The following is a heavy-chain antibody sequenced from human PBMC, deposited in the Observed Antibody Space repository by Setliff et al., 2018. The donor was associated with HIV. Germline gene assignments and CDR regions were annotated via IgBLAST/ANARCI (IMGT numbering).Heavy chain of an antibody. Sequence: SESLSLTCTVYGGSFSGYYWSWIRQSPGKGLDWIGEINHSGSTNYSPSLKSRVTISVDTSKNQFSLKLSSVTAADTAMYYCARSIVVAGHFDYWGQGTLVTVSS. CDR1: GGSFSGYY. CDR3: ARSIVVAGHFDY. CDR2: INHSGST. J-gene: IGHJ4*02. D-gene: IGHD6-19*01. V-gene: IGHV4-34*01.